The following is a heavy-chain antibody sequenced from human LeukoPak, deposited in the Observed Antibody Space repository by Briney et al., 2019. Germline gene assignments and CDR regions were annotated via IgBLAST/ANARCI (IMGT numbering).Heavy chain of an antibody. CDR2: IYYSGST. J-gene: IGHJ4*02. Sequence: SETLSLTCTVSGGSISSYYWSWIRQPPGKRLEWIGYIYYSGSTNYNPSLKSRVTISVDTSKNQFSLKLSSVTAADTAVYYCARLSSRSYFDYWGQGTLVTVSS. CDR1: GGSISSYY. V-gene: IGHV4-59*01. CDR3: ARLSSRSYFDY. D-gene: IGHD6-13*01.